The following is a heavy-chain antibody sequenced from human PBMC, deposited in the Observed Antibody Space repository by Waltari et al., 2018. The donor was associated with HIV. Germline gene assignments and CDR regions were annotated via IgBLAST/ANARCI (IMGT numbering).Heavy chain of an antibody. CDR3: AKGASGWSPGY. D-gene: IGHD6-19*01. Sequence: QVHLVESGGGVVQPVRCLRLSCAASGFTFSRYAMHWVRQAPGKGLEWVAVISYHGDDKYYADSVKGRFTISRDNSKNTLYLQMNSLRAEDTAVYYCAKGASGWSPGYWGQGTLVTVSS. CDR1: GFTFSRYA. CDR2: ISYHGDDK. J-gene: IGHJ4*02. V-gene: IGHV3-30*18.